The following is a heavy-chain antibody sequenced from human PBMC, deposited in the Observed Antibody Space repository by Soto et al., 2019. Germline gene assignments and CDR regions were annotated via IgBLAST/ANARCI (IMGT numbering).Heavy chain of an antibody. CDR3: ARDLFLQGYYGSGNYYALDY. J-gene: IGHJ4*02. Sequence: EVQLLESGGGLVQPGGSLTLSCAASGFGFTYYAMGWVRQAPGKGLEWVSVISARAVDSYFADSVKGRFTISRDNSKNTLYLQMNSLRAEDTAVYYCARDLFLQGYYGSGNYYALDYWGQGTLVPVSS. CDR2: ISARAVDS. D-gene: IGHD3-10*01. V-gene: IGHV3-23*01. CDR1: GFGFTYYA.